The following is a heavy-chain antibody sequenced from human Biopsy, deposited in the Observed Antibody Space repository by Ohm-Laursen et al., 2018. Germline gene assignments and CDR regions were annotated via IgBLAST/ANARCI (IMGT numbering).Heavy chain of an antibody. V-gene: IGHV4-59*08. J-gene: IGHJ3*02. CDR3: AKHGSGWTGDDALHI. D-gene: IGHD6-19*01. Sequence: SDTLSLTCIVSGGSISGSSWSWIRQAPGRGLEWVGYISYSGSTSNNPSLKSRITISVDTSKNQISLKVPFVTAADTAVYYCAKHGSGWTGDDALHIWGQGTMVTVSS. CDR1: GGSISGSS. CDR2: ISYSGST.